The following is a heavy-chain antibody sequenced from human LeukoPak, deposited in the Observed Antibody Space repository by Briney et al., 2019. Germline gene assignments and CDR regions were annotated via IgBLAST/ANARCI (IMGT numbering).Heavy chain of an antibody. V-gene: IGHV4-4*07. CDR3: ARHRYYYDSSGYYYQP. CDR1: GGSINTYY. CDR2: IHSSGST. D-gene: IGHD3-22*01. J-gene: IGHJ5*02. Sequence: SETLSLTCSVSGGSINTYYWSCIRQPAGKGLEWIGRIHSSGSTHYNPSLKSRVTMSLDTSKNQFSLKLTSVTAADTAVYYCARHRYYYDSSGYYYQPWGQGTLVTVSS.